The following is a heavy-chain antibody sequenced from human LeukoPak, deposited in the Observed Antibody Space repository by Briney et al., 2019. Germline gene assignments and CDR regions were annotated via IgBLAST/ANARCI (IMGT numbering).Heavy chain of an antibody. CDR2: IWYDGSNK. Sequence: GRSLRLSCAASGFTFSSYGMHWVRQAPGKGLEWVAVIWYDGSNKYYADSVKGRFTISRDNSKNTLYLQMNSLRAEGTAVYYCARDSGRYGMDVWGKGTTVTVSS. CDR3: ARDSGRYGMDV. CDR1: GFTFSSYG. D-gene: IGHD5-12*01. V-gene: IGHV3-33*01. J-gene: IGHJ6*04.